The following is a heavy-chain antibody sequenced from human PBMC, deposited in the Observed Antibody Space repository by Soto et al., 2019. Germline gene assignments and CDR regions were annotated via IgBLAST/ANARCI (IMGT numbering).Heavy chain of an antibody. CDR2: INPNSGGT. D-gene: IGHD3-22*01. CDR1: GYTFTGYH. V-gene: IGHV1-2*04. CDR3: ARGKVDYYDSSGYYYYFDY. J-gene: IGHJ4*02. Sequence: APVKVSCKASGYTFTGYHMHWVRQAPGQGLEWMGWINPNSGGTNYAQKFQGWVTMTRDTSISTAYMELSRLRSDDTAVYYCARGKVDYYDSSGYYYYFDYWGQGTLVTVSS.